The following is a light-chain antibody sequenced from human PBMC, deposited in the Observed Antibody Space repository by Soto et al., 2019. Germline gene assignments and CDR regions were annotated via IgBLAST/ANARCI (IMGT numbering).Light chain of an antibody. Sequence: EIVLTQSPGTLSLSPGERATLSCRASQSVSSNYLAWYQQKPGQAPRLLIYAASSRATGIPDRFSGSGSGTDFALTISRLEPEDFAVYYCQQYGSPPLTFGGGTKVEIK. CDR2: AAS. CDR3: QQYGSPPLT. CDR1: QSVSSNY. V-gene: IGKV3-20*01. J-gene: IGKJ4*01.